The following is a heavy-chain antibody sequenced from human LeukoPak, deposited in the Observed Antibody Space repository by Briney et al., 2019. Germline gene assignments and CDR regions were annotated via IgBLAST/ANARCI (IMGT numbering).Heavy chain of an antibody. Sequence: GASVKVSCKASGYTFTRYYMHWGRQAPGQGLEWMGVINPSGGSTIYAQRFRGRVSMTRDTSTSTVYMELNSLRSEDTAMYYCARSQGGALSYGADFWGQGTLVTVSS. CDR3: ARSQGGALSYGADF. J-gene: IGHJ4*02. D-gene: IGHD4/OR15-4a*01. CDR1: GYTFTRYY. V-gene: IGHV1-46*01. CDR2: INPSGGST.